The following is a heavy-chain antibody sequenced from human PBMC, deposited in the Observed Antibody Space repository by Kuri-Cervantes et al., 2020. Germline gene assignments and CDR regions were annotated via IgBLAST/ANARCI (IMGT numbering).Heavy chain of an antibody. J-gene: IGHJ4*02. Sequence: SVKVSCKASGGTFSSYAISWVRQAPGQGLEWMGGIIPIFGTANYAQKLQGRVTITADESTSTAYMELSSLRSEDTAVYYCARDGRYCSGGSCYNYWGQGTLVTVSS. CDR3: ARDGRYCSGGSCYNY. CDR2: IIPIFGTA. CDR1: GGTFSSYA. D-gene: IGHD2-15*01. V-gene: IGHV1-69*13.